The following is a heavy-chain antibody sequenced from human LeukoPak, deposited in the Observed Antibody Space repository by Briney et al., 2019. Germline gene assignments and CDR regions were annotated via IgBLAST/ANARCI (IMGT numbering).Heavy chain of an antibody. D-gene: IGHD3-10*01. CDR3: ARDILLWFGIPNYYMDV. J-gene: IGHJ6*03. Sequence: SETLSLTCTVSGGSISSYYRSWIRQPAGKGLEWIGRIYTSGSTNYNPSLKSRVTMSVDTSKNQFSLKLSSVTAADTAVYYCARDILLWFGIPNYYMDVWGKGTTVTISS. V-gene: IGHV4-4*07. CDR2: IYTSGST. CDR1: GGSISSYY.